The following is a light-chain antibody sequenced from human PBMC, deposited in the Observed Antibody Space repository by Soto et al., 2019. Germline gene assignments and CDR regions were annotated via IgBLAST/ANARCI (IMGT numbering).Light chain of an antibody. Sequence: IQMTQSPSSLSASVGDRVTLSCRASRNISSDLNWYQLKPGKAPKLLIYRASTLQNGVPSRFSGSGSATDFTLTITTLQPEDVATCSCQQSYSTLPYTFGQGTKVEIK. J-gene: IGKJ2*01. V-gene: IGKV1-39*01. CDR2: RAS. CDR3: QQSYSTLPYT. CDR1: RNISSD.